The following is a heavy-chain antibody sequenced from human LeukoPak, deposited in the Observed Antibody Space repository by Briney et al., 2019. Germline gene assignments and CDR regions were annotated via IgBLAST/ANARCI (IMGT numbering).Heavy chain of an antibody. J-gene: IGHJ4*02. Sequence: GGSLRLSCAASGFTFSSYAMSWVRQAPGKGLEWVAVISYDGSNKYYADSVKGRFTISRDNSKNTLYLQMNSLRAEDTAVYYCARDSSGDWTYFDYWGQGTLVTVSS. CDR3: ARDSSGDWTYFDY. V-gene: IGHV3-30*04. D-gene: IGHD2-21*02. CDR2: ISYDGSNK. CDR1: GFTFSSYA.